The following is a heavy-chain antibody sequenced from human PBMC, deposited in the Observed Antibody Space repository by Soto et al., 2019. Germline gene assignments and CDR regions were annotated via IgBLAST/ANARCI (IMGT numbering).Heavy chain of an antibody. CDR2: IYYSGST. Sequence: SETLSLTCTVSGGSISSYYWSWIRQPPGKGLEWIGYIYYSGSTNYNPSLKSRVTISVDTSKNQFSLKLNSMAAADTAVYYCARHNYGSGSTYFDYWGQGTLVTVSS. D-gene: IGHD3-10*01. CDR1: GGSISSYY. CDR3: ARHNYGSGSTYFDY. J-gene: IGHJ4*02. V-gene: IGHV4-59*08.